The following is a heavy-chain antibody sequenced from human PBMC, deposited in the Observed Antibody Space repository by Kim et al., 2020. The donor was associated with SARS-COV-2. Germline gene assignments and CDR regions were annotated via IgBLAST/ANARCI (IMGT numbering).Heavy chain of an antibody. CDR3: ARDTTPAMTTGLDNFDY. CDR1: GYTFTSYA. D-gene: IGHD4-4*01. J-gene: IGHJ4*02. V-gene: IGHV7-4-1*02. Sequence: ASVKVSCKASGYTFTSYAMNWVRQAPGQGLEWMGWINTNTGNPTYAQGFTGRFVFSLDTSVSTAYLQISSLKAEDTAVYYCARDTTPAMTTGLDNFDYWGQGTLVTASP. CDR2: INTNTGNP.